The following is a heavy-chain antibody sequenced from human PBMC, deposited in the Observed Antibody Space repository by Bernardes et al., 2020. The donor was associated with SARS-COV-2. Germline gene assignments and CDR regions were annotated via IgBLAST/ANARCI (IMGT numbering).Heavy chain of an antibody. D-gene: IGHD2-21*02. Sequence: GGSLRLSCAASGFTFSSHAMNWVRQAPGKGLEWVSSVSVSGGNTYYADSVKGRFIISRDNSKNTLYLRMNSLRAEDTAVYYCAKPPPGVTRVWYFDLWGRGTLVTVSS. V-gene: IGHV3-23*01. J-gene: IGHJ2*01. CDR1: GFTFSSHA. CDR3: AKPPPGVTRVWYFDL. CDR2: VSVSGGNT.